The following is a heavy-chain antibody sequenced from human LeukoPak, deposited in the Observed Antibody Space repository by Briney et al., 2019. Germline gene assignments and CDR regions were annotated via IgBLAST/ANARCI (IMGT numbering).Heavy chain of an antibody. V-gene: IGHV4-61*02. CDR3: ARGVPTYDFWSGYYGGRPPIYYYYMDV. D-gene: IGHD3-3*01. CDR2: IYTSGST. Sequence: PSQTLSLTCTVSGGSISSGSYYWSWIRQPAGKGLEWIGRIYTSGSTNYNPSLKSRVTISVDTSKNQFSLKLSSVTAADTAVYYCARGVPTYDFWSGYYGGRPPIYYYYMDVWGKGTTVTVSS. J-gene: IGHJ6*03. CDR1: GGSISSGSYY.